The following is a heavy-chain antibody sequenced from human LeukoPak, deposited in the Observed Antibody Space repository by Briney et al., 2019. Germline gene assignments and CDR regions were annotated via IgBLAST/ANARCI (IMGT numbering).Heavy chain of an antibody. J-gene: IGHJ5*02. CDR3: ARHGDYGDYERVSWFDP. V-gene: IGHV5-51*01. CDR1: GYSFTSYW. CDR2: IYPGDSDT. Sequence: GESLKISFKGSGYSFTSYWIGWVRQMPGKGLEWMGIIYPGDSDTRYSPSFQGQVTISADKSISTAYLQWSSLKASDTAMYYCARHGDYGDYERVSWFDPWGQGALVTVSS. D-gene: IGHD4-17*01.